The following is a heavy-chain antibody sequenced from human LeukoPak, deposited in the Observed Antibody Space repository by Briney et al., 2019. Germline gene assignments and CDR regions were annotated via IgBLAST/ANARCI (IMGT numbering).Heavy chain of an antibody. CDR1: GGSISSYY. V-gene: IGHV4-4*07. Sequence: SETLSLSCTVSGGSISSYYWSWIRQPAGKGLEWIGRIYTGGSTNYNPSLKSRVTMSVDTSKNQFSLKLSSVTAADTAVYYCARETDCSGGSCYTSNWGQGTLVTVSS. J-gene: IGHJ4*02. CDR2: IYTGGST. CDR3: ARETDCSGGSCYTSN. D-gene: IGHD2-15*01.